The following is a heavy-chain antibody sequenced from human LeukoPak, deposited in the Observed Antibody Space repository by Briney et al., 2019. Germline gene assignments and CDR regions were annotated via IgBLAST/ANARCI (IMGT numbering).Heavy chain of an antibody. CDR2: IYVTGT. CDR3: ARHIGGGIEDMDV. CDR1: GGSIGTYY. V-gene: IGHV4-59*08. D-gene: IGHD3-16*02. Sequence: SETLSLTCTVSGGSIGTYYWSWIRQSPGKGLEWIGYIYVTGTRYNPYLQSRVTISVDRSRNQFFLKMSSVTAADTAVYYCARHIGGGIEDMDVWGKGTKVIISS. J-gene: IGHJ6*03.